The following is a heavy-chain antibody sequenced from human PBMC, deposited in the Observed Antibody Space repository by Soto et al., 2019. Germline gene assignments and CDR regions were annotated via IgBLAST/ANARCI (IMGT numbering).Heavy chain of an antibody. D-gene: IGHD3-22*01. J-gene: IGHJ4*02. Sequence: GGSLRLSCAASGFTFSSYGMHWVRQAPGKGLEWVAVISYDGSNKYYADSVKGRFTISRDNSKNTLYLQMNSLRAEDTAVYYCAKEGRPYYYDSRGYYDYWGQGNLVTVSS. CDR2: ISYDGSNK. V-gene: IGHV3-30*18. CDR1: GFTFSSYG. CDR3: AKEGRPYYYDSRGYYDY.